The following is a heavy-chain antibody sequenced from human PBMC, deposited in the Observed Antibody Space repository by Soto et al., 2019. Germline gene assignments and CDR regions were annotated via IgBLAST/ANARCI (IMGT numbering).Heavy chain of an antibody. J-gene: IGHJ3*02. V-gene: IGHV1-46*01. CDR3: ARGSSIFGVVYDAFDI. Sequence: ASVKVSCKASRYTFTSYYMHWVRQAPRQALEWMGIINPSGGSTSYAQKYQGRVPMTRDTSTSTVYMELSSLRSEDTDVYYCARGSSIFGVVYDAFDIWGQGTMVNVSS. D-gene: IGHD3-3*01. CDR2: INPSGGST. CDR1: RYTFTSYY.